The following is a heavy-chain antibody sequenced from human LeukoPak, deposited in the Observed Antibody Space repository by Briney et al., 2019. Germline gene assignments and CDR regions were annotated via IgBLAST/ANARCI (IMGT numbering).Heavy chain of an antibody. V-gene: IGHV3-9*02. CDR1: GFNSEDHA. CDR2: IYWSSSGT. D-gene: IGHD3-10*01. CDR3: VKDMNPGGADA. J-gene: IGHJ6*02. Sequence: GGSLRLSCVVSGFNSEDHAMHWVRQAPGKGLEWVSGIYWSSSGTGYADSVKGRFTVSRDSAKNSLYLQMNSLRPEDTALYYCVKDMNPGGADAWGQGTTVTVSS.